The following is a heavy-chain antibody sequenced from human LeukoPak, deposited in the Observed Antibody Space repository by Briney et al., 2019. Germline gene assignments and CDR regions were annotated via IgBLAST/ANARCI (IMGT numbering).Heavy chain of an antibody. Sequence: PSETLSLTCTVSGGSISSYYWSWIRQPPGKGLEGIGYIYYSGSTNYNPSLKSRVTITVDTSKNQFSLKLSSVTAADTAVYYCARTMVRGVISGYMDVWGKGTTVTISS. CDR2: IYYSGST. CDR1: GGSISSYY. V-gene: IGHV4-59*01. D-gene: IGHD3-10*01. CDR3: ARTMVRGVISGYMDV. J-gene: IGHJ6*03.